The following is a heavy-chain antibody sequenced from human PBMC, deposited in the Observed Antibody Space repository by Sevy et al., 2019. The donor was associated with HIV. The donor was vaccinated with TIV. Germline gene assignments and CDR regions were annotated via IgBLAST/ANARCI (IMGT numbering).Heavy chain of an antibody. D-gene: IGHD1-1*01. CDR1: GFTFSSYR. CDR3: ARAVLEISTWRSDY. Sequence: GGSLRLSRAASGFTFSSYRMTWVRQAPGKGLEWVSCISSNSAYINYANSVKGRFTISRDNAKNLLYLQMDSLRAEDTAVYYCARAVLEISTWRSDYWGQGTQVTVSS. J-gene: IGHJ4*02. V-gene: IGHV3-21*01. CDR2: ISSNSAYI.